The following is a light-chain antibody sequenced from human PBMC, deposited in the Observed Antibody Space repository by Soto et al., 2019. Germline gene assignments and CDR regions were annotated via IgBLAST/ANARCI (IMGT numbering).Light chain of an antibody. J-gene: IGKJ5*01. V-gene: IGKV3-15*01. CDR1: QSVSSN. Sequence: EIVMTQSPATLSVSPGERATLSCRASQSVSSNLAWYQQKPGQAPRLRIYGASTRATGIPARFSGSGSGTEFTLTISSLQSEDCAVYYCQQYYNWPPITFGQGTRLEIK. CDR3: QQYYNWPPIT. CDR2: GAS.